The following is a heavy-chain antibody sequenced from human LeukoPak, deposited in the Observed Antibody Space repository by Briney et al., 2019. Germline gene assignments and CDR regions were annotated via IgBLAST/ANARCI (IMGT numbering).Heavy chain of an antibody. CDR1: GFTVSSNY. V-gene: IGHV3-53*01. CDR3: ASGAMPDAFDI. D-gene: IGHD2-2*01. J-gene: IGHJ3*02. Sequence: GGSLRLSCAASGFTVSSNYMSWVRQAPGKGLEWVAVIYSGGSTYYADSVKGRFTISRDNSKNTLSLQMSSLRAEDTAVYYCASGAMPDAFDIWGQGTMVTVSS. CDR2: IYSGGST.